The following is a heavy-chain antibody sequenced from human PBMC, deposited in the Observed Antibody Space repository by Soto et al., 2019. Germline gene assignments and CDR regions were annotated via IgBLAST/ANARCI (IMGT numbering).Heavy chain of an antibody. CDR3: AKGSQGYGDYDMAFDI. CDR1: GFTFSSYG. V-gene: IGHV3-30*18. D-gene: IGHD4-17*01. CDR2: ISYDGSNK. Sequence: GGSLRLSCAASGFTFSSYGMHWVRQAPGKGLEWVAVISYDGSNKYYADSVKGRFTISRDNSKNTLYLQMNSLRAEDTAVYYCAKGSQGYGDYDMAFDIWGQGTMVTVSS. J-gene: IGHJ3*02.